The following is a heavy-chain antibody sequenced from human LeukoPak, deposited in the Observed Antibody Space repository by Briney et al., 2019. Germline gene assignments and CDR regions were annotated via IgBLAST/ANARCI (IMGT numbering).Heavy chain of an antibody. D-gene: IGHD6-19*01. V-gene: IGHV3-7*01. Sequence: PGGSLRLSCAASGFTFSSYWMSWVRQAPGKGLEWVANIKQDGSEKYYVDSVKGRFTISTDNAKNSLYLQMNSLRAEDTAVYYCARDRGSGWYYYYYMDVWGKGTTVTVS. CDR3: ARDRGSGWYYYYYMDV. CDR2: IKQDGSEK. CDR1: GFTFSSYW. J-gene: IGHJ6*03.